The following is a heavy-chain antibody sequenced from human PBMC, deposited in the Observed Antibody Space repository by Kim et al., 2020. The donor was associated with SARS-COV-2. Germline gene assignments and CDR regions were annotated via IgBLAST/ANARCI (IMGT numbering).Heavy chain of an antibody. V-gene: IGHV3-15*01. CDR3: TTEPTPEWQVGATLEYYYIDV. CDR2: IKSKTDGGTT. D-gene: IGHD3-3*01. J-gene: IGHJ6*03. Sequence: GGSLRLSCAASGFTFSNAWMSWVRQAPGKGLEWVGRIKSKTDGGTTDYAAPVKGRFTISRDDSKNTLYLQMNSLKTEDTAVYYCTTEPTPEWQVGATLEYYYIDVWGKGTTVTVSS. CDR1: GFTFSNAW.